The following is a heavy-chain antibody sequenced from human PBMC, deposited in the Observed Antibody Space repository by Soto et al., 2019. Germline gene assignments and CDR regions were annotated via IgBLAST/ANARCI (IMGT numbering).Heavy chain of an antibody. D-gene: IGHD6-13*01. CDR2: IIPIFGTA. CDR3: AREGMGYSGSGMDV. J-gene: IGHJ6*02. V-gene: IGHV1-69*12. CDR1: GGTFSSYA. Sequence: QVQLVQSGAEVKKPGSSVKVSCKASGGTFSSYAISWVRQAPGQGLEWMGGIIPIFGTANYAQKFQGRVTITADESTSTAYMELSSMRSDDTAVYYCAREGMGYSGSGMDVWGQGPTVTVSS.